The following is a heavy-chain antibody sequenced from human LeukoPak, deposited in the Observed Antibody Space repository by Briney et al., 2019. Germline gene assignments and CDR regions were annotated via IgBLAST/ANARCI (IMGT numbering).Heavy chain of an antibody. CDR2: IIPIFGSA. CDR1: GRTFSSYS. CDR3: ARGGGHDLGYWFDP. Sequence: ASVKVSCQASGRTFSSYSISWVRQAPGQGLEWMGVIIPIFGSANYAQKFQGRVTITTDESTSTAYMELSSLRSEDTAVYYCARGGGHDLGYWFDPWGQGTLVTVSS. J-gene: IGHJ5*02. D-gene: IGHD2-15*01. V-gene: IGHV1-69*05.